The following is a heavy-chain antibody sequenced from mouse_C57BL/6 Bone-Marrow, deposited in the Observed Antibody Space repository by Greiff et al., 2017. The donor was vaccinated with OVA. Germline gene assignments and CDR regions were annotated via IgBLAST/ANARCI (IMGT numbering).Heavy chain of an antibody. CDR1: GFSLTSYG. CDR2: IWSGGST. V-gene: IGHV2-2*01. J-gene: IGHJ4*01. CDR3: ASGGIYYYGSKGLYAMDY. D-gene: IGHD1-1*01. Sequence: VQLQQSGPGLVQPSQSLSITCTVSGFSLTSYGVHWVRQSPGKGLEWLGVIWSGGSTDYNAAFISRLSISKDNSKSQVFFKMNSLQADDTAIYYCASGGIYYYGSKGLYAMDYWGQGTSVTVSS.